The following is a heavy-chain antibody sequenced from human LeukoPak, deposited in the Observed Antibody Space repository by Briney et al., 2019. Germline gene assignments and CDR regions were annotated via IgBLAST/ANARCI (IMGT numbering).Heavy chain of an antibody. Sequence: GGSLRLSCAASGFTFSSYSMNWVRQAPGKGLEWVSSISSSSSYIYYADSVKGRFTISRDNAKNSLYLQMNSLRAEDTAVYYCARDHQSPSKGDFWSGYSAWGQGTLVTVSS. CDR3: ARDHQSPSKGDFWSGYSA. CDR2: ISSSSSYI. D-gene: IGHD3-3*01. J-gene: IGHJ5*02. CDR1: GFTFSSYS. V-gene: IGHV3-21*01.